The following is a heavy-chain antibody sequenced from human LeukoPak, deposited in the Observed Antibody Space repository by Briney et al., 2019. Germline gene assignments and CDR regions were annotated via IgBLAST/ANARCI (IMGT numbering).Heavy chain of an antibody. CDR2: IDWYDDN. CDR1: GFSLRTSGMC. CDR3: ARGDGYNQASFDY. Sequence: SGPTLVNPTQTLTLICTFSGFSLRTSGMCVSWIRQPPGEAREWLALIDWYDDNYYSTSLTIRLTISKDTYKNQVVLTMPNIDPVDTATYYCARGDGYNQASFDYWGQGTLVTVSS. J-gene: IGHJ4*02. V-gene: IGHV2-70*01. D-gene: IGHD5-24*01.